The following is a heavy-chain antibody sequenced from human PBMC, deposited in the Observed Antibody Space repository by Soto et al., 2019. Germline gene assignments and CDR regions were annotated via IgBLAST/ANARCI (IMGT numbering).Heavy chain of an antibody. CDR3: ARRYSNSGDGFDY. V-gene: IGHV4-31*03. CDR1: GGSINSGGYY. J-gene: IGHJ4*02. D-gene: IGHD4-4*01. CDR2: IYHRGRT. Sequence: QVQLQESGPGLVKPSQTLSLTCTVSGGSINSGGYYWSWVRQHPGKGLEWIAYIYHRGRTYYNPSLKSRVTISVDTSKDQFSLKLSSVTAADTAVYYCARRYSNSGDGFDYWGQGTLVTVSS.